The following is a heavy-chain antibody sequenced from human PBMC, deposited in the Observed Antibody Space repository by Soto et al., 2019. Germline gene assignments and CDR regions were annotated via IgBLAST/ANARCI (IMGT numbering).Heavy chain of an antibody. CDR2: IIPIFGTA. V-gene: IGHV1-69*06. J-gene: IGHJ4*02. CDR1: GGTFSSYA. Sequence: SVKVSCKASGGTFSSYAISWVRQAPGQGLEWMGGIIPIFGTANYAQKFQGRVTITADKSTSTAYMELSSLRPEDTAVYYCARSLTIWFGELYLDYWGQGTLVTVSS. D-gene: IGHD3-10*01. CDR3: ARSLTIWFGELYLDY.